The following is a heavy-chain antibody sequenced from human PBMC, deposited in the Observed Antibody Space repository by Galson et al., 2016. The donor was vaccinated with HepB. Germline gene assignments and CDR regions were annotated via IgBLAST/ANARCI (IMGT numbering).Heavy chain of an antibody. J-gene: IGHJ6*02. D-gene: IGHD2-21*01. CDR2: IIPIFDST. V-gene: IGHV1-69*13. CDR1: GGTFSRHA. Sequence: SVKVSCKASGGTFSRHAISWVRQAPGQGLEWMGGIIPIFDSTSYAQKFQDRLTITADESTNTAYMELNSLRVEDTAVYYCASSSVGYCGGDCYYGMDVWGQGTTVTVSS. CDR3: ASSSVGYCGGDCYYGMDV.